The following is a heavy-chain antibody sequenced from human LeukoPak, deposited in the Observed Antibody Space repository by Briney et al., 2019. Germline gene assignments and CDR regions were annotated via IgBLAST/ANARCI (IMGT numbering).Heavy chain of an antibody. D-gene: IGHD3-10*01. J-gene: IGHJ6*02. CDR1: GYTFTSYG. V-gene: IGHV1-18*01. CDR3: AREWELREALTHYYYYGMGV. CDR2: ISAYNGNT. Sequence: ASVKVSCKASGYTFTSYGISWVRQAPGQGLEWMGWISAYNGNTNYAQKLQGRVTMTTDTSTSTVYMELRSLRSDDTAVYYCAREWELREALTHYYYYGMGVWGQGTTVTVSS.